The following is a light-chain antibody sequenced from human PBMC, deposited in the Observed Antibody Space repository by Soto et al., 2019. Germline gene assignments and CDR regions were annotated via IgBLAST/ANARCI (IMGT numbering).Light chain of an antibody. V-gene: IGKV1-39*01. CDR2: AAS. Sequence: IWITQCQFLISPSPGSRSTTRCRTSQSISSFLNWYQQKPGKAPNLLIYAASTLQSGVPSRFRGSGSGTDFTLTISSLQPEDFATYYCQQSYSTPTTFGQGTRLEIK. J-gene: IGKJ5*01. CDR1: QSISSF. CDR3: QQSYSTPTT.